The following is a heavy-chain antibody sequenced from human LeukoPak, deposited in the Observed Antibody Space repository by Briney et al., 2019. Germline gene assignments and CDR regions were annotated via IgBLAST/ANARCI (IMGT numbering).Heavy chain of an antibody. D-gene: IGHD3-22*01. V-gene: IGHV4-39*01. Sequence: PSETLSLTCTVSGGSISSSSYYWGWIRQPPGKGLEWIGSIYYSGSTYYNPSLKSRVTISVDTSKNQFSLKLSSVTAADTAVYYCASLYDSSGYYLPTPEYFQHWGQGTLVTVSS. CDR3: ASLYDSSGYYLPTPEYFQH. CDR2: IYYSGST. J-gene: IGHJ1*01. CDR1: GGSISSSSYY.